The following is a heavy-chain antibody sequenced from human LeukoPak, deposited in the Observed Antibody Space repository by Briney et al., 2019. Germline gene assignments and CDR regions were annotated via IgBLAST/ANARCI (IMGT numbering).Heavy chain of an antibody. CDR1: GFTFSNYA. D-gene: IGHD3-22*01. CDR3: VRDDDRPDNGLDY. J-gene: IGHJ4*02. V-gene: IGHV3-23*01. Sequence: GGSLRLSCAASGFTFSNYAMSWVRQAPGKGLEWVSALNNSGDSTYYADSVKGRFTISRDNSKNTLYLQMNSLRAEDTAVYYCVRDDDRPDNGLDYWGQGTLVTVSS. CDR2: LNNSGDST.